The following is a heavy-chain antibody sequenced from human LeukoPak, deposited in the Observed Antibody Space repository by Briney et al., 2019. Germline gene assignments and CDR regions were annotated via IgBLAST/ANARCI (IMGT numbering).Heavy chain of an antibody. Sequence: GGSLRLSCAASGFTVSNNRLSWVRQAPGMGLEWVSTIYSDGNTYYPDSVKARFTISRDGSKNTLYLQLNSLRTEDTAIYYCVREREGSNSEHWGQGTLVTVSS. D-gene: IGHD1-26*01. CDR1: GFTVSNNR. CDR2: IYSDGNT. V-gene: IGHV3-53*01. J-gene: IGHJ1*01. CDR3: VREREGSNSEH.